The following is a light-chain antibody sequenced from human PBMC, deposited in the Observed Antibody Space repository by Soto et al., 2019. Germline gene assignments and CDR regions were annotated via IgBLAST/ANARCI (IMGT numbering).Light chain of an antibody. CDR1: SSDVGGYNY. CDR3: SSYAGSNNYV. CDR2: EVN. J-gene: IGLJ1*01. V-gene: IGLV2-8*01. Sequence: QSVLTQPPSASGSPGQSVTISCTGTSSDVGGYNYVSWYQQHPGKAPKLMIYEVNKRPSGVPDRFSGSKSGNTASLTVSGLQAEDDADYYCSSYAGSNNYVFGTGTKLTVL.